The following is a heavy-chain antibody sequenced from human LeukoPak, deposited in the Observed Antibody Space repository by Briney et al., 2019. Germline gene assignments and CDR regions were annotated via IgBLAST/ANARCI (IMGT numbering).Heavy chain of an antibody. Sequence: PSETLSLTCAVYGGSFSGYYWSWIRQPPGKGLEWIGEINHSGSTNYNPSLKSRVTISVDTSKNQFSLKLSSVTAADTAVYYCARGRLPTYYYGSGSYAWRYYFDYWGQGTLVTVSS. CDR1: GGSFSGYY. CDR3: ARGRLPTYYYGSGSYAWRYYFDY. CDR2: INHSGST. J-gene: IGHJ4*02. D-gene: IGHD3-10*01. V-gene: IGHV4-34*01.